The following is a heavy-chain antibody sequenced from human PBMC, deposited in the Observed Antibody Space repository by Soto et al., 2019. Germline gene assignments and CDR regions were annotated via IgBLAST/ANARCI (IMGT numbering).Heavy chain of an antibody. D-gene: IGHD3-10*01. CDR2: IKSKTDGGTT. J-gene: IGHJ4*02. CDR3: TTEDYYGSGTYFDY. Sequence: EVQLVESGGGLVKPGGSLRLSCAASGFTFSNAWMSWVRQAPGKGLEWVGRIKSKTDGGTTDYSAPVKGRFSISRDDSKNTLYLQMNSLKTEDTAVYYCTTEDYYGSGTYFDYWGQGTLVTVSS. V-gene: IGHV3-15*01. CDR1: GFTFSNAW.